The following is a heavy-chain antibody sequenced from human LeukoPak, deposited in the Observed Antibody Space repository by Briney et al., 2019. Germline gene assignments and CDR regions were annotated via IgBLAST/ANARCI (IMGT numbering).Heavy chain of an antibody. CDR2: ITTSGST. Sequence: GGSLRLSCAASGFTFSNYAMSWVRQAPGKGLEWVSTITTSGSTYYADSVKGRFTISRDNSKNTLYLQMNSLRAEDTAVYYCAKSTPVVGAPPVPFDYWGQGTLATVSS. D-gene: IGHD2-15*01. J-gene: IGHJ4*02. CDR1: GFTFSNYA. CDR3: AKSTPVVGAPPVPFDY. V-gene: IGHV3-23*01.